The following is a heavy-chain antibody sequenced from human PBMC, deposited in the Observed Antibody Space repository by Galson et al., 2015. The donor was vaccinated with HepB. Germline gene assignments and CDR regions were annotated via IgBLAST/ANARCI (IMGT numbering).Heavy chain of an antibody. CDR1: GDSVSSNSAA. V-gene: IGHV6-1*01. D-gene: IGHD4-17*01. CDR2: TYYRSNWYT. J-gene: IGHJ3*02. Sequence: AISGDSVSSNSAAWNWIRQSPSRGLEWLGVTYYRSNWYTDYAVSVKSRITINPDTSKNQFSLQLTSVTPEDTAMYYCARDAYTVTDGHDGFDIWGQGTMVTVSP. CDR3: ARDAYTVTDGHDGFDI.